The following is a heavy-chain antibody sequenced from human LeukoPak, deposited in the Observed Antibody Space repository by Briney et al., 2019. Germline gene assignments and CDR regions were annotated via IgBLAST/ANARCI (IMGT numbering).Heavy chain of an antibody. CDR1: GFIVSSYY. D-gene: IGHD4-11*01. CDR3: ARDLSNYYYYMDV. V-gene: IGHV3-53*01. CDR2: IYSGGNT. Sequence: GRSLRLSCAASGFIVSSYYMSWVRQAPGKGLEWVSVIYSGGNTFYADSVKGRFTISRDNSKNTLYLQMNSLRADDTAVYYCARDLSNYYYYMDVWGKGTTVTVSS. J-gene: IGHJ6*03.